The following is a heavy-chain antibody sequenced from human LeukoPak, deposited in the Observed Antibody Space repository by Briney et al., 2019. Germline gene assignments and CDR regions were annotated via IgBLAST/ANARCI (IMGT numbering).Heavy chain of an antibody. CDR2: IIPIFGTA. CDR1: GGTFSSYA. Sequence: SVKVSCKASGGTFSSYAISWVQQAPGQGLEWMGGIIPIFGTANYAQKFQGRVTITVDESTSTAYMELSSLRSEDTAVYYCARTRITGTSGDAFDIWGQGTMVTVSS. D-gene: IGHD1-20*01. CDR3: ARTRITGTSGDAFDI. V-gene: IGHV1-69*13. J-gene: IGHJ3*02.